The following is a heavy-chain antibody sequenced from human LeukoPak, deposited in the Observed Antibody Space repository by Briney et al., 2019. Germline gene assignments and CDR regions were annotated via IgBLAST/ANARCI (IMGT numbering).Heavy chain of an antibody. CDR3: AGVYCTTASCPNDAFDI. Sequence: SETLSLTCAVYGGSFSGYFWTWIRQPPGKGLEWIGEGNDSGSTKYNPSLQSRVTISVDTPKNQFSLKLSSVTAADTAVYYCAGVYCTTASCPNDAFDIWGHGTVVTVSS. CDR1: GGSFSGYF. CDR2: GNDSGST. D-gene: IGHD2-2*01. J-gene: IGHJ3*02. V-gene: IGHV4-34*01.